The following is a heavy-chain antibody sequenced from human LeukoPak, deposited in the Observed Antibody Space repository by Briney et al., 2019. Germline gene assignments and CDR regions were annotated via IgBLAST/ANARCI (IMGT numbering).Heavy chain of an antibody. Sequence: SETLSLACGMNGGSFSDHYWSWLRQTPGKGLEWIAYINEGGSTNSNPSLKSRVTMSPDTSKKQFSLRMSSVTAADTAVYYCARITATFNVWGKGTTVTVSS. J-gene: IGHJ6*04. CDR3: ARITATFNV. D-gene: IGHD1-14*01. V-gene: IGHV4-34*01. CDR2: INEGGST. CDR1: GGSFSDHY.